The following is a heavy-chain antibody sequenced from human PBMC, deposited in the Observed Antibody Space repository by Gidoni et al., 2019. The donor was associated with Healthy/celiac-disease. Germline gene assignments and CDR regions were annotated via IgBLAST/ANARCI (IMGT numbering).Heavy chain of an antibody. CDR1: GGTFSSYA. V-gene: IGHV1-69*01. D-gene: IGHD2-2*01. CDR2: IIPIFGTA. Sequence: QVQLVQSGAEVKKPGSSVKVSCKASGGTFSSYAISWVRQAPGQGLEGMGGIIPIFGTANYAQKFQGRVTITADESTSTAYMELSSLRSEDTAVYYCARVEVVPAAMYYYYGMDVWGQGTTVTVSS. J-gene: IGHJ6*02. CDR3: ARVEVVPAAMYYYYGMDV.